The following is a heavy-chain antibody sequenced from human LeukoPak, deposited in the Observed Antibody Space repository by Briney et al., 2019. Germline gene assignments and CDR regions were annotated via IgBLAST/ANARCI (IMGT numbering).Heavy chain of an antibody. CDR3: ARGRPRVNDN. D-gene: IGHD4-23*01. CDR2: INHSGST. Sequence: SETLSLTCAVYGGSFSGYYWSWIRQPPGKGLEWIGEINHSGSTNYNPSLKSRVTISVDTSKNQFSLKLSSVTAADTAVYYCARGRPRVNDNWGQGTLVTVSS. CDR1: GGSFSGYY. V-gene: IGHV4-34*01. J-gene: IGHJ4*02.